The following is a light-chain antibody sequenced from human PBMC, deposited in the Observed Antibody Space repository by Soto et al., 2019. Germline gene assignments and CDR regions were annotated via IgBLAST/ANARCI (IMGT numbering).Light chain of an antibody. V-gene: IGKV3-11*01. Sequence: EIVLTQSPATLSLSPGERGTLSCRASESVTNYLAWYQQKPGQAPRLLVYDVSNRATGIPARFSGGGSGTDFTLTISNLEPEDFATYYCQQLFDSPITFGQGTRLEIK. CDR3: QQLFDSPIT. CDR2: DVS. J-gene: IGKJ5*01. CDR1: ESVTNY.